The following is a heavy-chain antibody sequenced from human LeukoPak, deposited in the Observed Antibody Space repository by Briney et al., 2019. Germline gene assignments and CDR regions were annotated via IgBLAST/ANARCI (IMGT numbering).Heavy chain of an antibody. J-gene: IGHJ6*03. CDR1: GFTFSSYA. D-gene: IGHD6-13*01. CDR2: ISSSSSYI. V-gene: IGHV3-21*01. Sequence: PGGSLRLSCAASGFTFSSYAMHWVRQAPGKGLEWVSSISSSSSYIYYADSVKGRFTISRDNAKNSLYLQMNSLRAEDTAVYYCARGQQGYYYMDVWGKGTTVTVSS. CDR3: ARGQQGYYYMDV.